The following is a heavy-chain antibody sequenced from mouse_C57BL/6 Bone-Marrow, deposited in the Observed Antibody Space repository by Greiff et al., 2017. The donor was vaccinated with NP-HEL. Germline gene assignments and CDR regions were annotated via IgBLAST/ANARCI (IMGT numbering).Heavy chain of an antibody. CDR1: GFTFSSYA. D-gene: IGHD1-1*01. J-gene: IGHJ3*01. Sequence: EVQGVESGGGLVKPGGSLKLSCAASGFTFSSYAMSWVRQTPEKRLEWVATISDGGSYTYYPDNVKGRFTISRDNAKNNLYLQMSHLKSEDTAMYYCARSGALLLRTWFAYWGQGTRVTVSA. V-gene: IGHV5-4*01. CDR2: ISDGGSYT. CDR3: ARSGALLLRTWFAY.